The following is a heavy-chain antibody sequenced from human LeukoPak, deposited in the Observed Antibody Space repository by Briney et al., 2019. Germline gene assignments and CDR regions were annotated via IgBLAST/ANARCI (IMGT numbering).Heavy chain of an antibody. CDR3: AELAAAVIYY. CDR1: GFAFISYA. J-gene: IGHJ4*02. CDR2: IIGSGGST. V-gene: IGHV3-23*01. D-gene: IGHD6-13*01. Sequence: PGGALLLSRSAAGFAFISYAMSWGRRPPGRGLEGGSAIIGSGGSTYYADSVKGRVTISIDNSKNTLYLQMNSLRAEDTAVYYCAELAAAVIYYWGQGTLVTVPS.